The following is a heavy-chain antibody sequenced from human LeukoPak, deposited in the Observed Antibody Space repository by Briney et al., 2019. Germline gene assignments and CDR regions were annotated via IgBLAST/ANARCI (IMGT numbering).Heavy chain of an antibody. CDR3: ARDQWRADAFDI. J-gene: IGHJ3*02. CDR2: IYSGGST. D-gene: IGHD6-19*01. CDR1: GFTFSSYS. V-gene: IGHV3-53*01. Sequence: GGSLRLSCAASGFTFSSYSLNWVRQAPGKGLEWVSVIYSGGSTYYADSVKGRFTISRDNSKNTLYLQMNSLRAEDTAVYYCARDQWRADAFDIRGQGTMVTVSS.